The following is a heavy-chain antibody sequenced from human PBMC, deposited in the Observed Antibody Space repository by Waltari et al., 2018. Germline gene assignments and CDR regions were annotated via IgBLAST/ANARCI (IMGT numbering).Heavy chain of an antibody. CDR2: IYSGGST. V-gene: IGHV3-66*02. Sequence: EVQLVESGGGLVQPGGSLRLSCAASGFTVSSNYMSWVRQAPGKGLEWVSVIYSGGSTYYADSVKGRFTISRDNSKNTLYLQMNSLRAEDTAVYYCAKRDLYVTKGGMDVWGQGTTVTVSS. J-gene: IGHJ6*02. CDR3: AKRDLYVTKGGMDV. CDR1: GFTVSSNY. D-gene: IGHD3-16*01.